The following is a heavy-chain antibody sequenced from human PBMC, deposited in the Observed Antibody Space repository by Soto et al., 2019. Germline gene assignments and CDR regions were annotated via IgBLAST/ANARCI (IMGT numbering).Heavy chain of an antibody. CDR1: GSSLSTSGVG. CDR3: AHTQDPGNTGYSLFDS. D-gene: IGHD3-9*01. Sequence: QITLKESGPTLVKPTQTLTLTCTVSGSSLSTSGVGVGWIRQPPGKALEWLALIYWDDDARYSPSLKHRLSITKDTSKGQVVLTVTNMAPVDAGTYYCAHTQDPGNTGYSLFDSWGQGTVVTVSS. CDR2: IYWDDDA. V-gene: IGHV2-5*02. J-gene: IGHJ4*02.